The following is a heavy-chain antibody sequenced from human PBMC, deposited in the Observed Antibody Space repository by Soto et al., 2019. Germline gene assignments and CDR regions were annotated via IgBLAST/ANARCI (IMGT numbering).Heavy chain of an antibody. D-gene: IGHD3-3*01. CDR3: ARWGYDFWSGYYTG. CDR1: GGTFSSYA. CDR2: IIPIFGTA. V-gene: IGHV1-69*12. Sequence: QVQLVQSGAEVKKPGSSVKVSCKASGGTFSSYAISWVRQAPGQGLEWMGGIIPIFGTANYAQKFQGRVTITADESTSTDYMELSSLRSEDTAVYYCARWGYDFWSGYYTGWGQGTLVTVSS. J-gene: IGHJ4*02.